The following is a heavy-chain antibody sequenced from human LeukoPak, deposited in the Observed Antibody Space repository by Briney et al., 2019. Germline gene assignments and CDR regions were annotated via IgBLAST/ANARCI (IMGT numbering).Heavy chain of an antibody. V-gene: IGHV1-18*01. D-gene: IGHD3-16*01. CDR3: ARDLGRGRDWFDP. CDR2: ISGYNGNT. J-gene: IGHJ5*02. CDR1: GYTFTNYG. Sequence: ASVKVSCKASGYTFTNYGSSGLRQAPGQGPEWMGWISGYNGNTEYVQKFQGRVTMTTDSVTRTSHMELRSLTSDDTAVYYCARDLGRGRDWFDPWGQGTLVIVSS.